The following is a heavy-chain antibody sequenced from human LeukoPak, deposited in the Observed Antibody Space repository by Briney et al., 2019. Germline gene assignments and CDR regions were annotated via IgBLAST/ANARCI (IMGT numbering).Heavy chain of an antibody. D-gene: IGHD2-2*01. CDR3: ARSPPQYCSSTSCYDGYYFDY. CDR2: IYYSGST. CDR1: GGSISSYY. V-gene: IGHV4-59*08. Sequence: SETLSLTCTVSGGSISSYYWSWIRQPPGKGLEWIGYIYYSGSTNYNPSLKSRVTISVDTSKNQFSLTLSSVTAAAAAVYYCARSPPQYCSSTSCYDGYYFDYWGQGTLVTVSS. J-gene: IGHJ4*02.